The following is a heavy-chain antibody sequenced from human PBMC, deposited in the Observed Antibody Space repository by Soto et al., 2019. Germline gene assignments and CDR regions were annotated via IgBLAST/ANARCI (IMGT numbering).Heavy chain of an antibody. CDR3: VGAAPGD. V-gene: IGHV3-53*05. CDR2: LYTGDRT. D-gene: IGHD3-10*01. CDR1: GFIVSNKH. J-gene: IGHJ4*02. Sequence: GSLLLSGSASGFIVSNKHMGWVRQAPGKGLESVSILYTGDRTYYADSVKGRFTISRDSSKNTVSLQMNGLRDEDTAMYYCVGAAPGDWGQGTQVTVYS.